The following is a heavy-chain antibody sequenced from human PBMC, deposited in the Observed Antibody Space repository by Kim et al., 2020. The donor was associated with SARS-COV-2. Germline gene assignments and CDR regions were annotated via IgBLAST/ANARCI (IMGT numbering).Heavy chain of an antibody. D-gene: IGHD1-1*01. Sequence: SETLSLTCAVSGGSISSSNCWSWVRQPPGKGLEWIGEIYHSGSTNYNPSLKSRVTISVDNSKNQLSLKLSAVTAADTAVDYCARGGTHYFDFWGHRTLV. V-gene: IGHV4-4*02. CDR2: IYHSGST. CDR3: ARGGTHYFDF. J-gene: IGHJ4*01. CDR1: GGSISSSNC.